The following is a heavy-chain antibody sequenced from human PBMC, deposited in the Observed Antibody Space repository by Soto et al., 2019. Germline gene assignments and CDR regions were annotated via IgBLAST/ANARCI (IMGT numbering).Heavy chain of an antibody. CDR1: GFTFSSYA. Sequence: QVQLVESGGGVVQPGRSLRLSCAASGFTFSSYAMHWVRQAPGKGLEWVAVISYDGSNKYYADSVKGRFTISRDNSKNTRYLQRNSLRAEDTAVYYCARVRQSGSFLGGIFDYWGQGTLVTVSS. J-gene: IGHJ4*02. V-gene: IGHV3-30-3*01. D-gene: IGHD1-26*01. CDR3: ARVRQSGSFLGGIFDY. CDR2: ISYDGSNK.